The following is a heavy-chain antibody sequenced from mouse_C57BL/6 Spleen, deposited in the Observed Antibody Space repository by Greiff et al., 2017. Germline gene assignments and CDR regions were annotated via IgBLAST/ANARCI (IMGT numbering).Heavy chain of an antibody. CDR2: ISYDGSN. CDR1: GYSITSGYY. D-gene: IGHD2-1*01. V-gene: IGHV3-6*01. CDR3: ARRDGNYEFAY. J-gene: IGHJ3*01. Sequence: VQLKESGPGLVKPSQSLSLTCSVTGYSITSGYYWNWIRQFPGNKLEWMGYISYDGSNNYNPSLKNRISITRDTSKNQFFLKLNSVTTEDTATYYCARRDGNYEFAYWGQGTLVTVSA.